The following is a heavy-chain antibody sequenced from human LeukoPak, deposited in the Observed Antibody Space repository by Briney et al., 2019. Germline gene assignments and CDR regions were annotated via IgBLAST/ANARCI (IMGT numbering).Heavy chain of an antibody. CDR1: GGSISSSSYY. D-gene: IGHD3-10*01. J-gene: IGHJ4*02. V-gene: IGHV4-39*07. CDR3: ARDGYKNGSTY. CDR2: IYYSGST. Sequence: SETLSLTCTVSGGSISSSSYYWGWIRQPPGKGLEWIGSIYYSGSTYYNPSLKSRVTISVDTSKNQFSLKLSSVTAADTAVYYCARDGYKNGSTYWGQGTLVTVSS.